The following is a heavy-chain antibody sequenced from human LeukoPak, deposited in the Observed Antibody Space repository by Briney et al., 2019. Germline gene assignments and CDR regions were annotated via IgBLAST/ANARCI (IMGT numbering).Heavy chain of an antibody. CDR1: GFTFSSYG. CDR2: IRYDGSNK. D-gene: IGHD6-19*01. V-gene: IGHV3-30*02. Sequence: GGSLRLSCAASGFTFSSYGMHWGRQAPGEGLGWGAFIRYDGSNKYYADSVKGRFTISRDNSKNRLYLQMNSLRAEDTAVYYCAKDPDTDSSGWPDYWGQGTLVTVSS. J-gene: IGHJ4*02. CDR3: AKDPDTDSSGWPDY.